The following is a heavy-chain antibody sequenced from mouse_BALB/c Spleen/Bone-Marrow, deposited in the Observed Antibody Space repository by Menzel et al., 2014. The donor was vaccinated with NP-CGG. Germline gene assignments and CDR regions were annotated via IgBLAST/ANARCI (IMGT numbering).Heavy chain of an antibody. CDR2: IWAGGST. J-gene: IGHJ2*01. CDR3: ARDYYGSSYFDY. V-gene: IGHV2-9*02. D-gene: IGHD1-1*01. Sequence: VHLVESGPGLVAPSQSLSITCTVSGFSLTSYGVHWVRQPPGKGLEWLGVIWAGGSTNYNSALMSRLSISKDNYKSQVFLKMNSLQTDDTAMYYCARDYYGSSYFDYWGQGTTLTVSS. CDR1: GFSLTSYG.